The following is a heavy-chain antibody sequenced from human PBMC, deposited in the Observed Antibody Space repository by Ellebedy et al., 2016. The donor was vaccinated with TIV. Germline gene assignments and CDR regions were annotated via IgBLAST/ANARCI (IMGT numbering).Heavy chain of an antibody. D-gene: IGHD5-18*01. J-gene: IGHJ4*02. V-gene: IGHV4-31*03. CDR3: ARGIQQWLRGDFYFDY. Sequence: MPSETLSLTCTVSAGSISSGGYYWNWIRKHPEKGLEGVGYIYYSWRTYYNPSLKSRVSISVDTSKNQFSLKLSSVTAADTAVYYCARGIQQWLRGDFYFDYWGQGSRVTVSS. CDR1: AGSISSGGYY. CDR2: IYYSWRT.